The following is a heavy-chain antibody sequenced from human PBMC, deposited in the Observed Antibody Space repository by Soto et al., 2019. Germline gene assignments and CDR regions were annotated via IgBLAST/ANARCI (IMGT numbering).Heavy chain of an antibody. CDR2: ISSDGSTI. D-gene: IGHD3-10*01. CDR1: GFPFNTCA. V-gene: IGHV3-30-3*01. CDR3: ARGMGSGSFWIDY. Sequence: PGGSLRLSCAASGFPFNTCAIHWLRQAPDKGLEWVTIISSDGSTIHYVDSVKGRFTVSRDNSKDTVHLQMNSLRAEDTAVYYCARGMGSGSFWIDYWGQGTPVTVSS. J-gene: IGHJ4*02.